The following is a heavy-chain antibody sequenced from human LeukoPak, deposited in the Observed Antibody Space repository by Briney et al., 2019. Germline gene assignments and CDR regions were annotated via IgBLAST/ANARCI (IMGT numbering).Heavy chain of an antibody. J-gene: IGHJ6*02. CDR3: ARGSEVLDLELRPHYYYYGMDV. Sequence: SVKVSCKASGGTFSSYAISWVRQAPGQGLEWMGGIIPIFGTANYAQKFQGRVTITADESTSTAYMELSSLRSEDTAVYYCARGSEVLDLELRPHYYYYGMDVWGQGTTVTVSS. V-gene: IGHV1-69*13. CDR2: IIPIFGTA. CDR1: GGTFSSYA. D-gene: IGHD1-26*01.